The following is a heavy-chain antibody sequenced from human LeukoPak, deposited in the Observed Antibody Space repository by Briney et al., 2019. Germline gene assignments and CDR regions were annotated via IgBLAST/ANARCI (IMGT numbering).Heavy chain of an antibody. D-gene: IGHD3-10*01. CDR2: IRLGGGLT. Sequence: PGGSLRLSCSGSGFTFMNYVMAWVRQAPGKGLEWVSSIRLGGGLTHSADPVKGRFIISRDMNTLFLQTNNLRPEDTAMYYCARKITMVRGPLIKGYFDLWGRGTLVSVSS. V-gene: IGHV3-23*01. J-gene: IGHJ2*01. CDR1: GFTFMNYV. CDR3: ARKITMVRGPLIKGYFDL.